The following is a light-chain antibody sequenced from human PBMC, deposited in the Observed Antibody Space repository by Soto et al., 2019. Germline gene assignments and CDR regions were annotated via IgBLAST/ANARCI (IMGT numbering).Light chain of an antibody. V-gene: IGKV1-5*03. CDR2: KAS. Sequence: MTQSPSTLSSFVGDRGTITCRASQNISSWLAWYQQKSGEVPKLLIYKASSLSSGVPSRFSGSGSGTEFTLTISSLQPDDVGTYYCQQYKTYSSITFGGGTMVDVK. J-gene: IGKJ4*01. CDR3: QQYKTYSSIT. CDR1: QNISSW.